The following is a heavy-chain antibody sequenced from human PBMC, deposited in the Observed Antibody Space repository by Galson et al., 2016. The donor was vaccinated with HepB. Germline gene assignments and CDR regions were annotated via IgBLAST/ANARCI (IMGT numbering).Heavy chain of an antibody. CDR2: MSYDGSNK. D-gene: IGHD1-26*01. Sequence: SLRLSCAASGFSFSTYAMHWVRQAPGKGLEWVAVMSYDGSNKYHADSVRGRFTISRDNSKNTLYLQMNSLRAEDTAAYFCAGGSYYVVWGQGTLVTVSS. J-gene: IGHJ4*02. CDR1: GFSFSTYA. V-gene: IGHV3-30*04. CDR3: AGGSYYVV.